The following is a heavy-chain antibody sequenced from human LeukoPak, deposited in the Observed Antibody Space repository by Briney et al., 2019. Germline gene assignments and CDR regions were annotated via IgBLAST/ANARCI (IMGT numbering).Heavy chain of an antibody. J-gene: IGHJ4*02. V-gene: IGHV1-69*04. CDR2: IIPILGIT. CDR3: ARSNNDFGDDY. CDR1: GGTFSYYA. D-gene: IGHD3-3*01. Sequence: ASVKVSCKASGGTFSYYAISWVRQAPGQGLEWMGRIIPILGITNYAQKSQGRVTITADKSTSTAYMELSSLRSEDTAVYYCARSNNDFGDDYWGQGSLVTVSS.